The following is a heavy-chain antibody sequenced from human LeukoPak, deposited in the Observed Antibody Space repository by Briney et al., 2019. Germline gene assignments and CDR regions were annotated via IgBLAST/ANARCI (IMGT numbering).Heavy chain of an antibody. CDR1: GGSFSGYY. D-gene: IGHD5/OR15-5a*01. V-gene: IGHV4-34*01. CDR2: INYTGRT. J-gene: IGHJ3*02. CDR3: ARERRVEVSARQTVAFDM. Sequence: KPSETLSLTCAVYGGSFSGYYWSWIRQPPGKSLEWIGEINYTGRTHYNPSLTSRVTISIDMPERQFSLRLTSVTAADTAVYYCARERRVEVSARQTVAFDMWAQGTMVIVSS.